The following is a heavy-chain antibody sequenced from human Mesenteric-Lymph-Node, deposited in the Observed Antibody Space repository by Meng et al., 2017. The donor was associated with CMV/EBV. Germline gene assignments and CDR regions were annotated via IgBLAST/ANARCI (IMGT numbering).Heavy chain of an antibody. D-gene: IGHD4-23*01. Sequence: GGSLRLSCAASGFTFSSYWMSWVRQAPGKGLEWVANIKQDGSEKYYVDSVKGRFTISRDNAKNSLYLQMNSLRAENTAVYHCAGSTLVNVGGYWGRGSVVTVSS. CDR2: IKQDGSEK. V-gene: IGHV3-7*01. CDR1: GFTFSSYW. CDR3: AGSTLVNVGGY. J-gene: IGHJ4*02.